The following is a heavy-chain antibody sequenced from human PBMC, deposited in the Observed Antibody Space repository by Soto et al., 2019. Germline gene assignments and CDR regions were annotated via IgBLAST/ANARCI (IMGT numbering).Heavy chain of an antibody. Sequence: QVQLQESGPGLVKPSETLSLTCAVSGDSISSYYCMWIRQPPGQGLESIGYLYYGRSANYNPSLKSRVTLSVDTSTNQCSLTLSAMTAADTAVYYCTRRSMAVVPEYWGQGTLVTVSS. CDR2: LYYGRSA. CDR1: GDSISSYY. V-gene: IGHV4-59*01. CDR3: TRRSMAVVPEY. D-gene: IGHD3-22*01. J-gene: IGHJ4*02.